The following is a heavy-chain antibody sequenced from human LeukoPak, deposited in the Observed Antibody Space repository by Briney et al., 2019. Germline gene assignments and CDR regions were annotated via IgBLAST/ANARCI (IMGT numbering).Heavy chain of an antibody. J-gene: IGHJ6*03. CDR2: IFYSGTT. CDR1: GGSISSTSYF. D-gene: IGHD3-3*01. Sequence: PSETLSLTCTVSGGSISSTSYFWGWIRQPPGKGLEWIGTIFYSGTTYYNPSLKSRVTISVDTSKNQFSLKLSSVTAADTAVYYCARVVRPAVTIFGVATRPVYYYMDVWGKGTTVIVSS. V-gene: IGHV4-39*01. CDR3: ARVVRPAVTIFGVATRPVYYYMDV.